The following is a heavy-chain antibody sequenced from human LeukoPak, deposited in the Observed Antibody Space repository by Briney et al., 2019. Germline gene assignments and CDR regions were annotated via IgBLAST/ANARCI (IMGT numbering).Heavy chain of an antibody. V-gene: IGHV4-61*02. CDR2: IYTSGST. CDR3: ARDEMPYDYVWGSPTL. J-gene: IGHJ4*02. CDR1: GGSISSGSYY. Sequence: SQTLSLTCTVSGGSISSGSYYWSWIRQPAGKGLEWIGRIYTSGSTNYNPSLKSRVTISVDTSKNQFSLKLSSVTAADTAVYYCARDEMPYDYVWGSPTLWGQGTLVTVSS. D-gene: IGHD3-16*01.